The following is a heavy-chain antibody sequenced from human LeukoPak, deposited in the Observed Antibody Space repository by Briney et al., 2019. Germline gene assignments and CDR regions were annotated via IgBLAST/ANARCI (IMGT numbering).Heavy chain of an antibody. D-gene: IGHD1-26*01. CDR3: ARSEGANYYFDY. V-gene: IGHV1-45*02. Sequence: ASVKVSRKASGYTFTNYGINWVRQAPGRGLEWMGWITPFNGNTNYAQKFQDRVTITRDRSMSTAYMELSSLRSEDTAMYYCARSEGANYYFDYWGQGTLVTVSS. J-gene: IGHJ4*02. CDR1: GYTFTNYG. CDR2: ITPFNGNT.